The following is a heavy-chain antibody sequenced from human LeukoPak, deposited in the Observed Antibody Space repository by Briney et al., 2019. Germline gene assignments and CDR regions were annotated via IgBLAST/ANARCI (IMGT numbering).Heavy chain of an antibody. CDR2: IYHSGST. Sequence: SETLSLTCAVSGGSISSGGYCWRWIRQPPGKGLEWIGYIYHSGSTYYNPSRKSRITISVDRTKNQFSLKLSSVTAADTAVYYCARLRARITIFGVVIIGENWFDPWGQGTLVTVSS. D-gene: IGHD3-3*01. CDR1: GGSISSGGYC. J-gene: IGHJ5*02. V-gene: IGHV4-30-2*01. CDR3: ARLRARITIFGVVIIGENWFDP.